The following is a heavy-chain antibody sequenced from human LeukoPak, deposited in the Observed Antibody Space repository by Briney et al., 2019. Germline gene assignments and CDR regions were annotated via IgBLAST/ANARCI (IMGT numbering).Heavy chain of an antibody. Sequence: ASVNVSCKASGYTFTGYYMHWVRQAPGQGLEWMGWINPNSGGTNYAQKFQGWVTMTRDTSISTAYMELSRLRSDDTAVYYCARDLPGGLWFGELYYWGQGTLVTVSS. CDR3: ARDLPGGLWFGELYY. D-gene: IGHD3-10*01. CDR1: GYTFTGYY. CDR2: INPNSGGT. J-gene: IGHJ4*02. V-gene: IGHV1-2*04.